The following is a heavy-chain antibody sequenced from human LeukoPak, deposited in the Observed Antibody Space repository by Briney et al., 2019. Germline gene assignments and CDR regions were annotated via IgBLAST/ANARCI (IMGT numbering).Heavy chain of an antibody. D-gene: IGHD6-13*01. J-gene: IGHJ4*02. CDR1: GGAFSGYY. CDR2: INHSGST. CDR3: ARGRLYSSSSSY. V-gene: IGHV4-34*01. Sequence: SETLSLTCAVYGGAFSGYYWSWIRQPPGKGLEWIGEINHSGSTNYNPSLKSRVTISVDTSKNQFSLKLSSVTAADTAVYYCARGRLYSSSSSYWGQGTLVTVSS.